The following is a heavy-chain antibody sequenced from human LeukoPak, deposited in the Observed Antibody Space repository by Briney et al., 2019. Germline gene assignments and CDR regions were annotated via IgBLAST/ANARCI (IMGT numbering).Heavy chain of an antibody. CDR2: ISAYNGNT. V-gene: IGHV1-18*01. D-gene: IGHD3-22*01. J-gene: IGHJ6*03. Sequence: ASVKVSCKASGYTFTSYGISWVRQAPGQGLEWMGWISAYNGNTNYAQKLQGRVTMTTDTSTSTPYMELRSLRSDDTAVYYCSRNYDSSGYYYYYYYYMDVWGKGTTVTVSS. CDR1: GYTFTSYG. CDR3: SRNYDSSGYYYYYYYYMDV.